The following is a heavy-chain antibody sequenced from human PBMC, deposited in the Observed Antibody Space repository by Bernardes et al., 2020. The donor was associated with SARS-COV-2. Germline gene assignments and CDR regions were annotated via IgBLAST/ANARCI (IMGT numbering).Heavy chain of an antibody. D-gene: IGHD4-4*01. CDR3: AKDRAGYSDYGMEV. CDR1: GFIFSTYG. CDR2: ISDDEINK. J-gene: IGHJ6*02. Sequence: GGSLSPSCAASGFIFSTYGVHWVRPAPGKGLEWVAAISDDEINKYYADSVKGRLTISRDNYKNALYMQMNSLRNEDTAVYYCAKDRAGYSDYGMEVWGQGTTVNVSS. V-gene: IGHV3-30*18.